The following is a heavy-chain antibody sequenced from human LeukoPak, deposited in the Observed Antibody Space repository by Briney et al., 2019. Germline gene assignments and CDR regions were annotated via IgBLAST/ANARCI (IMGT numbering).Heavy chain of an antibody. CDR3: ARSSHRDYYYYYMDV. J-gene: IGHJ6*03. Sequence: ASETLSLTCTVSGGSISSGSYYWNWIRQPAGKGLEWIGRIYTSGSTNYNPSLKSRVTISVDTSKNQFSLKLSSVTAADTAVYYCARSSHRDYYYYYMDVWGNGTTVTVSS. CDR1: GGSISSGSYY. CDR2: IYTSGST. V-gene: IGHV4-61*02.